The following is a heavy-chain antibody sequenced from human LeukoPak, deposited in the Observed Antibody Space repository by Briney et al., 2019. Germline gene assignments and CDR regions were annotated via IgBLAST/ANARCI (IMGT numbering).Heavy chain of an antibody. CDR1: GFTFNDNW. CDR2: IKQDGSEK. J-gene: IGHJ4*02. D-gene: IGHD1-1*01. Sequence: GKSLRLSCAASGFTFNDNWMSWVRQAPGKGLEWVANIKQDGSEKYYVDSVKGRFTISRDNAGNSLYLQMTSLRAEDSAVYYCARDFPGLSWWGQGTLVTVSS. V-gene: IGHV3-7*01. CDR3: ARDFPGLSW.